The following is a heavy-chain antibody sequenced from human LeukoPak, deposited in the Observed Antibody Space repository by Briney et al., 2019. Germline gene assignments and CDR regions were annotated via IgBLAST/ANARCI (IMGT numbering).Heavy chain of an antibody. J-gene: IGHJ4*02. Sequence: PAGGSLRLSCVASGFTFSSSFMDWVRHVPGKGLAWVSRINPGNITTYADSVKGRFTISRDNAKNTLYLQMNSLRAEDTAVYYCARPFYFDSIDIWGQGTLVTVS. D-gene: IGHD3-22*01. CDR2: INPGNIT. V-gene: IGHV3-74*01. CDR1: GFTFSSSF. CDR3: ARPFYFDSIDI.